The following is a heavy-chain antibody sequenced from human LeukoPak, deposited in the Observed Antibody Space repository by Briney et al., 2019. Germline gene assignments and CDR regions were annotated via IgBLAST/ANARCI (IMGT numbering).Heavy chain of an antibody. D-gene: IGHD5-24*01. CDR3: AKGKRWRDGYLDY. CDR1: GFTFSNAW. V-gene: IGHV3-15*01. CDR2: IKSKTDGGTT. J-gene: IGHJ4*02. Sequence: GGSLRLSCAASGFTFSNAWMSWVRQAPGKGLEWVGRIKSKTDGGTTDYAAPVKGRFTISRDDSKNTLYLQMNSLRAEDTAVYYCAKGKRWRDGYLDYWGQGTLVTASS.